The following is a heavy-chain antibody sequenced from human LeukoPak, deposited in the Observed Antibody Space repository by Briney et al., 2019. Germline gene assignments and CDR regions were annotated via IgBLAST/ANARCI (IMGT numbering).Heavy chain of an antibody. CDR3: ARDPQRRLSSGENFDL. CDR2: INPSGGST. D-gene: IGHD5-24*01. V-gene: IGHV1-46*01. Sequence: ASVKVSCKASGYTFTSYYMHWVRQAPGQGLEWMGIINPSGGSTSYAQKFQGRVTMTRDTSTSTVYMELSSLRSEDTAVYYCARDPQRRLSSGENFDLWGRGTLVAVSS. J-gene: IGHJ2*01. CDR1: GYTFTSYY.